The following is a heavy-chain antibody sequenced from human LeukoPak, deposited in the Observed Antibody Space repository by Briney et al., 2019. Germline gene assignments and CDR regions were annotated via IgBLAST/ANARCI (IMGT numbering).Heavy chain of an antibody. V-gene: IGHV3-23*01. Sequence: GGSLRLSCAASGFTFSSYSMSWVCNAPGTGLEWVSGISGSGGSTDYADSVKGRFTISRDNSKNTLYLQMNSLRVEDTAVYYCAKDPGYQVVYCFDYWGQGTLVTVSS. CDR3: AKDPGYQVVYCFDY. J-gene: IGHJ4*02. CDR1: GFTFSSYS. CDR2: ISGSGGST. D-gene: IGHD2-2*01.